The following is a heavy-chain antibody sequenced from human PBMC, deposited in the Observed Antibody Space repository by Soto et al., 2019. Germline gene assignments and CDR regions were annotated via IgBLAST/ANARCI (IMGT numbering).Heavy chain of an antibody. V-gene: IGHV4-59*11. Sequence: ASETLSLTCNVSGGSIRSHYWSWIRQSPGKRPEFIGYVFSSGFASYNPSLKSRVIISVDTSKNQFSLKLSSVTAADTAVYYCARKAYYASGRINLFDSWGQGTLVTVSS. CDR3: ARKAYYASGRINLFDS. CDR1: GGSIRSHY. D-gene: IGHD3-10*01. J-gene: IGHJ4*02. CDR2: VFSSGFA.